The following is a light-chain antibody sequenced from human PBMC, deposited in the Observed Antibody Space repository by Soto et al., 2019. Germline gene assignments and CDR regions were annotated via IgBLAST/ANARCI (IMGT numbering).Light chain of an antibody. CDR3: QQYNSYST. V-gene: IGKV1-5*01. CDR1: QTISSW. Sequence: DIQVTQSPSTLSGSVGDRFTITCRASQTISSWLAWYQQKPGKAPKLLIYDASSLESGVPSRFSGSGSGTEFTLTISSLQPDDFATYYCQQYNSYSTFGQGTKVDIK. CDR2: DAS. J-gene: IGKJ1*01.